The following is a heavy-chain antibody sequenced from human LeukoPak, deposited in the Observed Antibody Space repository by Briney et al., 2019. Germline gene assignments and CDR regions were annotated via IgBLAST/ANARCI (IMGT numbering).Heavy chain of an antibody. D-gene: IGHD2-21*01. CDR3: ARDGAEGDDSAFDL. CDR2: PRDRTRGYRS. Sequence: GGSLRLSCAASGFIVCDYHVDWVRQAPGGGLEGVGRPRDRTRGYRSQYAPSVEDRFSISRDASKNLVFLQMNSLQPEDTAVYYCARDGAEGDDSAFDLWGPGTMVTVSS. V-gene: IGHV3-72*01. J-gene: IGHJ3*01. CDR1: GFIVCDYH.